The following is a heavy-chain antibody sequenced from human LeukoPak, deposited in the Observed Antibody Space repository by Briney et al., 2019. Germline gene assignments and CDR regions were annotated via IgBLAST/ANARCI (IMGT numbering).Heavy chain of an antibody. CDR3: GKRLTSWELEY. J-gene: IGHJ4*02. V-gene: IGHV3-30*02. D-gene: IGHD1-26*01. CDR2: IWSGGTDK. CDR1: GFTFTNYG. Sequence: PGGSLRLSCAASGFTFTNYGMHWVRQAPGKGLEWVAVIWSGGTDKYYADSVKGRFTVSRDNSKNTLYLQMNSLRAEDMAVYYCGKRLTSWELEYWGQGTLVTVSS.